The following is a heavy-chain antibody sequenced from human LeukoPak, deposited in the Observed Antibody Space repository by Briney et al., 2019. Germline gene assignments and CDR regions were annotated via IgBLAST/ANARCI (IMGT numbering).Heavy chain of an antibody. Sequence: SVKVSCKASGGTFSSYAISWVRQAPGQGLEWMGGVIPLFGTTSYAQKFQGRITITADKSTTTVYMEMSGLRPEDTAMYYCARAPRSVVVVAASPHLDYWGQGTLVTVSS. J-gene: IGHJ4*02. CDR2: VIPLFGTT. V-gene: IGHV1-69*06. CDR3: ARAPRSVVVVAASPHLDY. CDR1: GGTFSSYA. D-gene: IGHD2-15*01.